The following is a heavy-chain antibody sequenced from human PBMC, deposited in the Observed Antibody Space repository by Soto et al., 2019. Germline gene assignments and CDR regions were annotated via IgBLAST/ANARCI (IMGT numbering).Heavy chain of an antibody. CDR3: AREVESGTTWRGWFDP. J-gene: IGHJ5*02. Sequence: ASVKVSCKASGHTFTSYGISWVRQAPGQGLEWMGWISAYNGNTNYAQKLQGRVTMTTDTSTSTAYMELRSLRSDDTAVYYCAREVESGTTWRGWFDPWGQGTLVTVSS. CDR2: ISAYNGNT. D-gene: IGHD1-7*01. V-gene: IGHV1-18*01. CDR1: GHTFTSYG.